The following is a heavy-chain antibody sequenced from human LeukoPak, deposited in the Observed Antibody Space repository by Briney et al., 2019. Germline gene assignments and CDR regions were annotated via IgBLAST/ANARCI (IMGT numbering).Heavy chain of an antibody. J-gene: IGHJ3*02. CDR2: ISGSGGST. V-gene: IGHV3-23*01. CDR3: AKVTELVVAATPDAFDI. D-gene: IGHD2-15*01. Sequence: GGSLRLSCAASGFTFSSYAMSWVRQAPGKGLEWVSGISGSGGSTHYADSVKDRFTISRDNSQNTLYLQMNSLRAEDTAVYYWAKVTELVVAATPDAFDIWGQGTMVTVSS. CDR1: GFTFSSYA.